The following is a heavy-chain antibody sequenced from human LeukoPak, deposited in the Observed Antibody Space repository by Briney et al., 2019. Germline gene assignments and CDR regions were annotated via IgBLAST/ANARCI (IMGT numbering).Heavy chain of an antibody. CDR2: ISRGSDHI. J-gene: IGHJ6*02. CDR3: GRDKKWLQYYYGVDV. V-gene: IGHV3-21*01. D-gene: IGHD5-12*01. Sequence: GGSLRLSCAASGFTFSSYAMNWVRQAPGKGLEWVSSISRGSDHIFYADSMKGRFTISRDNAKNSLYLQMHSLRAEGTAVYYCGRDKKWLQYYYGVDVWGQGTTVIVSS. CDR1: GFTFSSYA.